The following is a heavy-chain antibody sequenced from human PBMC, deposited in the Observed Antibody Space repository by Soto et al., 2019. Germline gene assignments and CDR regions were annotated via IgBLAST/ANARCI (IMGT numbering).Heavy chain of an antibody. CDR2: IWYDGSNK. V-gene: IGHV3-33*01. Sequence: GRSLRLSCAASGFTFSSYGMHWVRQAPGKGLEWVAGIWYDGSNKYYADSVKGRFTISRDNSKNTLYLQMNSLRAEDTAVYYCARDLSSDDYYYYYGMDVWGQGTTVTGSS. CDR1: GFTFSSYG. CDR3: ARDLSSDDYYYYYGMDV. J-gene: IGHJ6*02.